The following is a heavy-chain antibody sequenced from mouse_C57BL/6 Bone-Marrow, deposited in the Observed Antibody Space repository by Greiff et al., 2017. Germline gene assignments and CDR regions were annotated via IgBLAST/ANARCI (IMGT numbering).Heavy chain of an antibody. Sequence: QVQLQQPGAELVKPGASVKLSCKASGYTFTSYWMHWVKQRPGQGLEWIGMIHPNSGSTNYNEKFKSKATLTVDKSSSTAYMQLSSLTSEDSAVYYCASRVYYYGSSLKLGHDYWGQGTTRTVSS. CDR1: GYTFTSYW. D-gene: IGHD1-1*01. V-gene: IGHV1-64*01. CDR2: IHPNSGST. J-gene: IGHJ2*01. CDR3: ASRVYYYGSSLKLGHDY.